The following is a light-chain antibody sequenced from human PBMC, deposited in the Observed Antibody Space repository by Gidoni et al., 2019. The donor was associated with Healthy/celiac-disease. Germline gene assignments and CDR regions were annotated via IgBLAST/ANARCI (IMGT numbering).Light chain of an antibody. CDR3: QQRSNWPLLT. CDR1: QSVSSY. Sequence: EIVLTQSPATLSLSPGERATLSCRASQSVSSYLAWSHQKPGQAPRLLIYDASNRATGIPARFSGSGSGTDFTLTISSLEPEDFAVYYCQQRSNWPLLTFGGGTKVEIK. CDR2: DAS. V-gene: IGKV3-11*01. J-gene: IGKJ4*01.